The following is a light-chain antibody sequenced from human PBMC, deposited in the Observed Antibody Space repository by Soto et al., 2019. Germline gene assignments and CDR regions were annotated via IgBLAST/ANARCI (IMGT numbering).Light chain of an antibody. CDR3: SSYTNSNTWV. V-gene: IGLV2-14*01. Sequence: QSALTQPASVSGSPGQSITISCTGTSSDVGGYSYVSWYQQHPGKAPKLMIYEVTNRPSGVSNRFSGSKSGNTASLTISGLQAEDEADYCCSSYTNSNTWVFGGGTKLTVL. J-gene: IGLJ3*02. CDR2: EVT. CDR1: SSDVGGYSY.